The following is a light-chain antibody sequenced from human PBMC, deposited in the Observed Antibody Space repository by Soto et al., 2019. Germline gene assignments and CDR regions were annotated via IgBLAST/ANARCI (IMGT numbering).Light chain of an antibody. CDR2: DVS. Sequence: QSALTQPASVSGSPGQSITISCTGTSSDVGGYNYVSWYQQHPGKAPKLMIYDVSNRPSGVSNRFSGSKSGNTASLTTSGLQAEDEADCYCSSYTSSSTYVVFGGGTKLTVL. J-gene: IGLJ2*01. CDR3: SSYTSSSTYVV. V-gene: IGLV2-14*01. CDR1: SSDVGGYNY.